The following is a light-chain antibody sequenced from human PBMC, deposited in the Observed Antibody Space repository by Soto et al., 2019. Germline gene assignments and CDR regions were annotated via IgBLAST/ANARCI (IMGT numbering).Light chain of an antibody. CDR1: SSNIGTNT. Sequence: QSVLTQPPSASGTPGQRVTISCSGSSSNIGTNTVNWYQQLPGTAPKLLIYRTNQRPSGIPDRFSGSKSGTSASLDISGLQSEDEADYYCTAWDDSLSGVVFGGGTKVTV. CDR3: TAWDDSLSGVV. J-gene: IGLJ2*01. CDR2: RTN. V-gene: IGLV1-44*01.